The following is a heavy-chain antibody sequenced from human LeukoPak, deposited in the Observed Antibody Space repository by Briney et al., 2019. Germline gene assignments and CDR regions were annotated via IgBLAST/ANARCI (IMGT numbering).Heavy chain of an antibody. CDR3: ARQGMHYNFLTGYYSYYFDY. CDR1: GYRFTNYW. J-gene: IGHJ4*02. V-gene: IGHV5-51*01. Sequence: GESLKISCKGSGYRFTNYWIGWVRQMPGRGLEWMAIIYPGDSDTRYSPSFQGQVTISADKSISTAYLQWSSLKASDTAMYYCARQGMHYNFLTGYYSYYFDYWGQGTLVTVSS. D-gene: IGHD3-9*01. CDR2: IYPGDSDT.